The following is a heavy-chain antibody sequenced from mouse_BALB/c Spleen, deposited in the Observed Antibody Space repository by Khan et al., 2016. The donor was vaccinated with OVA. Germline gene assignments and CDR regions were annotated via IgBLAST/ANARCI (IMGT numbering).Heavy chain of an antibody. CDR3: AARNFGASFAY. V-gene: IGHV4-1*02. D-gene: IGHD2-1*01. Sequence: EVKLLESGGGLVQPGGSLKLSCAASGFVFSRYWMSWVRQAPGKGLEWIGEINPDSSTINYTPSLKDKFIISRDNAKNTLYLQMSKVRSEDTALCYYAARNFGASFAYWGQGTLVTASA. CDR1: GFVFSRYW. CDR2: INPDSSTI. J-gene: IGHJ3*01.